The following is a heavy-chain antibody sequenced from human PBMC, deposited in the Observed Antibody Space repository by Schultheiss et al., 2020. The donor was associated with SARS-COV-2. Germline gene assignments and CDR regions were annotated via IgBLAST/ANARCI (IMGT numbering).Heavy chain of an antibody. J-gene: IGHJ4*02. CDR1: GGSISPYY. D-gene: IGHD3-10*01. V-gene: IGHV4-59*01. CDR3: ARGGRFGGEYDY. CDR2: IYYTGTT. Sequence: SETLSLTCTVSGGSISPYYWSWVRQTPGRGLECLGYIYYTGTTKYNPSLKSRVTMSLYTSKNHFSLRLSSLTAADTAVYYCARGGRFGGEYDYWGQGTRVTVSS.